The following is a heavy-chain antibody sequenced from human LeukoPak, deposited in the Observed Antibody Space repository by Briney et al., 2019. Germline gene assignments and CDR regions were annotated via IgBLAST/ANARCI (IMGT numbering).Heavy chain of an antibody. CDR1: GGSISSSSYY. J-gene: IGHJ4*02. Sequence: PSETLSLTCTVSGGSISSSSYYWGWIRQPPGKGLEWIGSIYYSGSTYYNPSLKSRVTISVDTSKNQFSLKLSSVTAADTAVYYCAREYRDGYSMRNFLFDYWGQGTLVTVSS. CDR3: AREYRDGYSMRNFLFDY. V-gene: IGHV4-39*07. D-gene: IGHD5-24*01. CDR2: IYYSGST.